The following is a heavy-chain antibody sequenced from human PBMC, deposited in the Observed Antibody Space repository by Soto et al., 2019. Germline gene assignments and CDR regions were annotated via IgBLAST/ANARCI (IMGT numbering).Heavy chain of an antibody. Sequence: QVQLQQWGAGLLKPSETLSLTCAVYGGSFSGYSWSWIRQPPGKGLEWIGEINHSGSTNYNPSLKSRDTISVDTSNNQFSLKLSSVTAADTALYYCAGGSPRGAVTTLQSGAFDIWGQGTMVTVSS. J-gene: IGHJ3*02. CDR1: GGSFSGYS. D-gene: IGHD4-17*01. CDR2: INHSGST. CDR3: AGGSPRGAVTTLQSGAFDI. V-gene: IGHV4-34*01.